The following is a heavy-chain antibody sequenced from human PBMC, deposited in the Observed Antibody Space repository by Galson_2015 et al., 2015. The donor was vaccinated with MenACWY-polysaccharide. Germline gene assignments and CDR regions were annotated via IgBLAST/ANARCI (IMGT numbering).Heavy chain of an antibody. Sequence: SETLSLTCAVSGGSISSSNWWSWVRQPPGKGLEWIGEIYHSGSTNYNPSLKSRVTIAVDKSKSQFSLKLSSVTAADTAVYYCARNGGDIVILPTSLYFQHWGQGTLVTVSS. V-gene: IGHV4-4*02. CDR1: GGSISSSNW. J-gene: IGHJ1*01. CDR3: ARNGGDIVILPTSLYFQH. D-gene: IGHD2-2*01. CDR2: IYHSGST.